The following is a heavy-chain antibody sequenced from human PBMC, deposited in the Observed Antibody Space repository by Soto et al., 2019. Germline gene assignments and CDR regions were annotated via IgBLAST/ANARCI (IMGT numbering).Heavy chain of an antibody. CDR3: ARSYYDSTGFAVDP. Sequence: PSETLSLTCTVSGASGSDGYWSWIRQPPGKGLEWIGFMYFGGSFNYNPSLTSRVTLSVETSKSQFSMRVTSVTAADTAVYYCARSYYDSTGFAVDPWGQGTLVTVSS. CDR1: GASGSDGY. D-gene: IGHD3-22*01. J-gene: IGHJ5*02. V-gene: IGHV4-59*02. CDR2: MYFGGSF.